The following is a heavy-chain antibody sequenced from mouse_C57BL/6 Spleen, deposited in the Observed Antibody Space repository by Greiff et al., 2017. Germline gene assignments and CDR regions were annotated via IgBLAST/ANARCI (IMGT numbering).Heavy chain of an antibody. CDR2: INPSTCGT. V-gene: IGHV1-42*01. Sequence: VQLQQSGPELVKPGASVKISCKASGYSFTGYYMNWVKQSPEKSLEWIGEINPSTCGTTYNQKFKAKATLTVDKSSSTAYMQLKSLTSEDSAVYYCARWAMDYWGQGTSVTVSS. J-gene: IGHJ4*01. CDR3: ARWAMDY. CDR1: GYSFTGYY.